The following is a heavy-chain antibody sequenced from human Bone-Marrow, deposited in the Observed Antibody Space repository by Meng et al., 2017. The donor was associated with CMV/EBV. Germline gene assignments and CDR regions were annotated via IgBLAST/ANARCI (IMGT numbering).Heavy chain of an antibody. J-gene: IGHJ6*02. CDR3: ARDWYSSSWYDHGGMDV. V-gene: IGHV3-21*01. CDR1: GFTFSSYS. CDR2: ISSSSSYI. D-gene: IGHD6-13*01. Sequence: GESLKISCAASGFTFSSYSMNWVRQAPGKGLEWVSSISSSSSYIYYADSVKGRFTISRDNAKNSRYLKMNSLRAEDTAVYYCARDWYSSSWYDHGGMDVWGQGTTVTVSS.